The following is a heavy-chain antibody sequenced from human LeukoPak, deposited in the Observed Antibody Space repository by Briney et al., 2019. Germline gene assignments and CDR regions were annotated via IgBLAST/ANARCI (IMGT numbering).Heavy chain of an antibody. CDR2: ISINSSYI. D-gene: IGHD3-16*02. V-gene: IGHV3-21*01. CDR1: GFTFSSYI. J-gene: IGHJ4*02. CDR3: ATQGTPLYDYVWGSYRDPTFDY. Sequence: GGSLRLSCAASGFTFSSYIMIWVRQAPGKGLEWVSSISINSSYIYYADSVKGRFTISRDNAKNSLYLQMNSLRAEDTAVYYCATQGTPLYDYVWGSYRDPTFDYWGQGTLVTVSS.